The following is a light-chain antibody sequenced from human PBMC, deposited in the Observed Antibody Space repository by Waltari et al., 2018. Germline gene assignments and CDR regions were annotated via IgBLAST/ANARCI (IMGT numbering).Light chain of an antibody. Sequence: IMLTQSPGTLSLSPGERVTLSCRASQSISRYLAWYQQKPGQAPRLLIYGASTRATGIPDRFSGSGSGTDFSLTISGLEPEDSAVYYCQHHFRLPATFGQGTKVEIK. J-gene: IGKJ1*01. CDR2: GAS. CDR1: QSISRY. V-gene: IGKV3-20*01. CDR3: QHHFRLPAT.